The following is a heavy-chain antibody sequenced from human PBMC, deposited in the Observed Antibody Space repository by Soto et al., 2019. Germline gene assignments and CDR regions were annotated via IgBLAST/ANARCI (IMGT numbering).Heavy chain of an antibody. CDR3: ARAGDYSNWFDP. D-gene: IGHD3-10*01. CDR2: SYYSGST. Sequence: SETLSLTCTVSGGSISSGGYYWSWIRQHPGKGLEWIGYSYYSGSTYYNPSLKSRVTISVDTSKNQFSLKLSSVTAADTAVYYCARAGDYSNWFDPWGQGTLVTVSS. J-gene: IGHJ5*02. CDR1: GGSISSGGYY. V-gene: IGHV4-31*03.